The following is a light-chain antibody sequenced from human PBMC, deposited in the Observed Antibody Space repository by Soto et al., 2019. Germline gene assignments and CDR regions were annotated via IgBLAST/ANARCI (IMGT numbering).Light chain of an antibody. Sequence: EIVLTQSPGTLYLSQGERATLSCRASQSVSSRYLAWYQQKPGQAPRLLIYGASSRATGIPDRFSGSGSGTDFTLTISRLEPEDFAVYYCQQYGSSPPVYTFGQGTKLEIK. V-gene: IGKV3-20*01. CDR1: QSVSSRY. J-gene: IGKJ2*01. CDR2: GAS. CDR3: QQYGSSPPVYT.